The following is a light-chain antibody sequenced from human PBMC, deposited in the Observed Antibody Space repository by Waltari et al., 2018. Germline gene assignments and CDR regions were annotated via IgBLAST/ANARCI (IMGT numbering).Light chain of an antibody. J-gene: IGKJ4*01. CDR2: DTS. Sequence: EIVFTQSPDTLYLSPGERATLSCRASQSVTNYLAWYQQKPGQAPRLLIYDTSTRATGIPARFSGSGSGTDFTLIISSLGAEDFAVYYCQQHTNWPLTFGGGTKVEIK. V-gene: IGKV3-11*01. CDR1: QSVTNY. CDR3: QQHTNWPLT.